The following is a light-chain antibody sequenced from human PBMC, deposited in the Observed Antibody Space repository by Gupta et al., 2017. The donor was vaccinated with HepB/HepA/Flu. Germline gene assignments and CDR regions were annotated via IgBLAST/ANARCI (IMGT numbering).Light chain of an antibody. CDR1: RSNTGRNT. J-gene: IGLJ2*01. Sequence: SMLTQPPSAAGPTGQSVTISWSGSRSNTGRNTVSWYQQVPETAPKRLLDNNNQRPSGVPDRFSGSKSGTAASLAISGLQAEDEADYYCSTWYDSRNGIIFGGGTKLTVL. V-gene: IGLV1-44*01. CDR3: STWYDSRNGII. CDR2: NNN.